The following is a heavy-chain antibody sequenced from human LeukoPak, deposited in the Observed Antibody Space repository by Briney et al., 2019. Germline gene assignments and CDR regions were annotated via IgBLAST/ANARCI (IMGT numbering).Heavy chain of an antibody. CDR2: ISYDGSNK. D-gene: IGHD2-2*01. CDR3: ASPLLGYCSSTSCFNYYYYGMDV. Sequence: GRSLRLSCAASGFTFSSYGMHWVRQAPGEGLEWVAVISYDGSNKYYADSVKGRFTISRDNSKNMLYLQMNSLRAEDTAVYYCASPLLGYCSSTSCFNYYYYGMDVWGQGTTVTVSS. CDR1: GFTFSSYG. J-gene: IGHJ6*02. V-gene: IGHV3-30*03.